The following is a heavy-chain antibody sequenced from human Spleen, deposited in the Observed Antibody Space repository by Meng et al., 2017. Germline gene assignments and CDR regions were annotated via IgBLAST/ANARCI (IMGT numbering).Heavy chain of an antibody. CDR3: ARAPITMIVVATWYFDL. CDR2: INPNSGGT. D-gene: IGHD3-22*01. V-gene: IGHV1-2*06. CDR1: GYTFTGYY. J-gene: IGHJ2*01. Sequence: ASVKVFCKASGYTFTGYYMHWVRQAPGQGLEWMGRINPNSGGTNYAQKFQGRVTMTRDTSISTAYMELSRLRSDDTAVYYCARAPITMIVVATWYFDLWGRGTLVTVSS.